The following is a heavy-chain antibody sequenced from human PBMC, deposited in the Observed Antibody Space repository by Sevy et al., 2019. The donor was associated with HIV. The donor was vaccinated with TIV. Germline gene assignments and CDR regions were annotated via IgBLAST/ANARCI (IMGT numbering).Heavy chain of an antibody. CDR2: INPNSGGT. CDR1: GYTFTGYY. CDR3: ARGAYCTNGVCYSITFDY. J-gene: IGHJ4*02. Sequence: ASVKVSCKASGYTFTGYYMHWVRQAPGQGLEWMGWINPNSGGTNYAQKFKGRVTMTRDTSISTAYMELSRLRSDDTAVYYCARGAYCTNGVCYSITFDYWGQGTLVTVSS. D-gene: IGHD2-8*01. V-gene: IGHV1-2*02.